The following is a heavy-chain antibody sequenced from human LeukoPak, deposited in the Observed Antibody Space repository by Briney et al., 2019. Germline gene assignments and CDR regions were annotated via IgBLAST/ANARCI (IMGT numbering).Heavy chain of an antibody. V-gene: IGHV3-23*01. CDR3: TKRASGSGSHYYYMDV. CDR1: GFTFSSYA. D-gene: IGHD3-10*01. J-gene: IGHJ6*03. CDR2: ISGSGGST. Sequence: GGSLRLSCAASGFTFSSYAMSWVRQAPGKGLEWVSTISGSGGSTYYADSVNGRFTISRDNSKNTLYLQMNSLRAEDTAVYYCTKRASGSGSHYYYMDVWAKGTTVTVSS.